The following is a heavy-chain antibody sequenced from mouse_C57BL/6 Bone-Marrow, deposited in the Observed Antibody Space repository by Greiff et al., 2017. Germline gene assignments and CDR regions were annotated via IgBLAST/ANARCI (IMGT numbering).Heavy chain of an antibody. Sequence: EVQLVESGGDLVKPGGSLKLSCAASGFTFSSYGMSWVRQTPDKRLAWVATISSGGSYTYYPDSVKGRFTISRDNAKNTLYLQMSSLKSEDTAMDYCARRNYGFYAMDYWGQGTSVTVSS. V-gene: IGHV5-6*01. CDR2: ISSGGSYT. CDR3: ARRNYGFYAMDY. D-gene: IGHD1-1*01. CDR1: GFTFSSYG. J-gene: IGHJ4*01.